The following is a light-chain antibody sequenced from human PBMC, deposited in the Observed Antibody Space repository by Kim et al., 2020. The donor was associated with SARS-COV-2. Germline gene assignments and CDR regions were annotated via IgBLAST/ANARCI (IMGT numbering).Light chain of an antibody. CDR1: KLGDKY. CDR3: QAWDSSTYVV. Sequence: SYELTPPPSVSVSPGQTASITCSGDKLGDKYACWYQQKPGQSPVLVIYQDSKRPSGIPERFSGSNSGNTATLTISGTQAMDAADYYCQAWDSSTYVVFGG. V-gene: IGLV3-1*01. CDR2: QDS. J-gene: IGLJ2*01.